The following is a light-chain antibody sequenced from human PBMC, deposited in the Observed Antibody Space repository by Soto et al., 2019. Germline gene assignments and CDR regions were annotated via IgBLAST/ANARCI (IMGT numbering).Light chain of an antibody. V-gene: IGKV3-11*01. Sequence: EIVLTQSPATLSLSPGERATLSCRASQSVSSYLAWYQQKPGQAPRLLIYDASNRATGIPARFSGSGSGTDFTLTISSLEPEDFAVYYCQRRSNWLTFXGGTKVDIK. CDR1: QSVSSY. J-gene: IGKJ4*01. CDR2: DAS. CDR3: QRRSNWLT.